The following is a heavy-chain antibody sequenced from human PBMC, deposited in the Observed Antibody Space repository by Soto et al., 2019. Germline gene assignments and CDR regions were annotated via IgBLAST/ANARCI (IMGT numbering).Heavy chain of an antibody. CDR1: GYTFTSYA. D-gene: IGHD3-22*01. V-gene: IGHV1-3*01. J-gene: IGHJ6*02. CDR3: ARDAAWSGVYDSSGYLRGVNYCGMDV. Sequence: ASVKVSCKASGYTFTSYAMHWVRQAPGQRLEWMGWINAGNGNTKYSQKFQGRVTITRDTSASTAYMELSSLRSEDTAVYYCARDAAWSGVYDSSGYLRGVNYCGMDVWGQGTTVTVSS. CDR2: INAGNGNT.